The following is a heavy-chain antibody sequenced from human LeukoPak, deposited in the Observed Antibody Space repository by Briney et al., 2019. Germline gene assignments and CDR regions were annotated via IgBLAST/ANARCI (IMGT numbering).Heavy chain of an antibody. J-gene: IGHJ5*02. Sequence: PSETLSLTCAVYGGSFSGYYWSWIRQPPGKGLEWIGEINHSGSTNYNPSLKSRVTISVDTSKNQFSLKLSSVTAADTAVYYCARDSAYYDSSGYNRWFDPWGQGTLVTVSS. CDR1: GGSFSGYY. CDR3: ARDSAYYDSSGYNRWFDP. D-gene: IGHD3-22*01. CDR2: INHSGST. V-gene: IGHV4-34*01.